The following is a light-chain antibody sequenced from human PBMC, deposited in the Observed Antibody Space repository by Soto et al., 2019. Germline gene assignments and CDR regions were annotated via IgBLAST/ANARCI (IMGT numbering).Light chain of an antibody. V-gene: IGKV3-20*01. CDR1: QSVSRAY. Sequence: EIVLTQSPGTLSLSPGERATLSCRASQSVSRAYLRLYLQQPGQAARLRSDGACSRATGIPDRFSGSVSGTDFTLTISRLEPEDFAVYYCQQYGSSPITFGQGTRLEIK. CDR3: QQYGSSPIT. J-gene: IGKJ5*01. CDR2: GAC.